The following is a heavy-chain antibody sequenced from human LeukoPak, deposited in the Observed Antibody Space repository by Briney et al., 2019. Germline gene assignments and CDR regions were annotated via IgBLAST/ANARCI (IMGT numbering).Heavy chain of an antibody. J-gene: IGHJ4*02. CDR1: GYTLTELS. D-gene: IGHD4-11*01. V-gene: IGHV1-24*01. Sequence: ASVKVSCKVSGYTLTELSMHWVRQAPGKGLEWMGGFDPEDGETIYAQKFQGRVTMTEDTSTDTAYMELSSLRSEDTAVYYCATVAMTTPFEFDYWGQGTLSPSPQ. CDR3: ATVAMTTPFEFDY. CDR2: FDPEDGET.